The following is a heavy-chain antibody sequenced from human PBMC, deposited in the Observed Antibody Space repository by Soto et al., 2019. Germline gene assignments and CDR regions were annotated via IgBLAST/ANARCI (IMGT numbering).Heavy chain of an antibody. D-gene: IGHD1-1*01. CDR2: IHTGGST. J-gene: IGHJ4*02. CDR1: GFSVGGNP. CDR3: ARGVNDDS. Sequence: GGSLRLSCAASGFSVGGNPMTWVRQAPGKGLEWVASIHTGGSTFYADPVKGRFTISRDNSKNMVYLQMNSLTVGDTAMYFCARGVNDDSWGRGTLVTVSS. V-gene: IGHV3-53*01.